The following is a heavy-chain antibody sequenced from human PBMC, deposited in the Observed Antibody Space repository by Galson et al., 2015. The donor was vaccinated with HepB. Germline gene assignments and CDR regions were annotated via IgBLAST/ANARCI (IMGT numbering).Heavy chain of an antibody. CDR3: AKGIKIVARRGYYYGMDV. J-gene: IGHJ6*02. D-gene: IGHD6-6*01. CDR1: GFTFSSYG. V-gene: IGHV3-30*18. Sequence: SLRLSCAVSGFTFSSYGMHWVRQAPGKGLEWVAVISYDGSNKYYADSVKGRSTISRDNSKNTLYLQMNSLRAEDTAVYHCAKGIKIVARRGYYYGMDVWGQGTTVTVSS. CDR2: ISYDGSNK.